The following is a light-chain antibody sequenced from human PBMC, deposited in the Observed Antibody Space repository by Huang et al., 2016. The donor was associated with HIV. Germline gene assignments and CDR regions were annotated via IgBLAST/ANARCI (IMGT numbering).Light chain of an antibody. CDR3: QQYHNWPYT. CDR1: QSVATN. Sequence: EIIMTQSPATLSLSPGEGASLSCRANQSVATNLAWYLHRPGQSPRILIFGASTRASGLPGRFSGSGSGTQFTLTVSGLRSEDFAVYYCQQYHNWPYTFGQGTKLEI. V-gene: IGKV3-15*01. J-gene: IGKJ2*01. CDR2: GAS.